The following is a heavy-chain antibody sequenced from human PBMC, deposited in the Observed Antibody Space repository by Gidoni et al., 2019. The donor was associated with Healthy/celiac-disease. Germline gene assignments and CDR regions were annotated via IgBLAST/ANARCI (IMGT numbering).Heavy chain of an antibody. CDR1: GCSISSSSYY. V-gene: IGHV4-39*07. Sequence: QLQLQESGPGLVKPSETLSLTCTVSGCSISSSSYYWGWIRQPPGKGLEWIGSIYYSGSPYYNPSLKSRVTRSVDTSKNQFSLKLSSVTAADTAVYYCAREGWVRGVYDYWGQGTLVTVSS. CDR3: AREGWVRGVYDY. D-gene: IGHD3-10*01. J-gene: IGHJ4*02. CDR2: IYYSGSP.